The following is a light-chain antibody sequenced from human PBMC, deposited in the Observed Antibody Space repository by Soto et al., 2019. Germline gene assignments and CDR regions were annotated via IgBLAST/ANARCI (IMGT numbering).Light chain of an antibody. CDR3: QQINSYPLT. CDR2: AAS. Sequence: DIQMTQSPCTLSASVGDRVTITCRASQGISSYLAWYQQKPGKAPKLLIYAASTLQSGVPSRFSGSGSGTEFTLTISSLQPEDFATYYCQQINSYPLTFGGGTKVDIK. J-gene: IGKJ4*01. CDR1: QGISSY. V-gene: IGKV1-9*01.